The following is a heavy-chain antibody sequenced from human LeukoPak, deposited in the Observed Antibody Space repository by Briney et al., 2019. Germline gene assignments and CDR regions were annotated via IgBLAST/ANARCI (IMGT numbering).Heavy chain of an antibody. J-gene: IGHJ5*02. CDR1: GFAFSDFT. Sequence: PGGSLRLSCAASGFAFSDFTMSWVRQAPGQGLEWVSSISSSSTYINYADSLKGRFTVSRDNARNSLYLQIVSLRGEDTAMYYCARDSGAHHSASGRSPGGWFDPWGQGILVTVSS. CDR2: ISSSSTYI. V-gene: IGHV3-21*01. D-gene: IGHD3-10*01. CDR3: ARDSGAHHSASGRSPGGWFDP.